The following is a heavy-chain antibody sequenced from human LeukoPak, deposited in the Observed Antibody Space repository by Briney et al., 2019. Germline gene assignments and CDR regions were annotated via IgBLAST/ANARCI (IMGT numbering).Heavy chain of an antibody. Sequence: GGSLRLSCAASGFTFSSYGMHWVRQAPGKGLEWVAVIWYDGSNKYYADSVKGRFTISRDNSKNTLYLQMNSLRAEDTAVYYCARDKEAVAAYYFDYWGQGTLVTVSS. CDR1: GFTFSSYG. CDR2: IWYDGSNK. CDR3: ARDKEAVAAYYFDY. J-gene: IGHJ4*02. D-gene: IGHD6-19*01. V-gene: IGHV3-33*01.